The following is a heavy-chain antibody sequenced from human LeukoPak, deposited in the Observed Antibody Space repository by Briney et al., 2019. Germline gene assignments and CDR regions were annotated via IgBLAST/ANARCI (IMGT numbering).Heavy chain of an antibody. CDR3: ARGKSRPNPGEYFDWLLCDY. J-gene: IGHJ4*02. Sequence: GASVKVSCKASGYTFTGYYMHWVRQAPGQGLEWMGWINPNSGGTNYAQKFQGWVTMTRDTSISTAYMELSRLRSDDTAVYYCARGKSRPNPGEYFDWLLCDYWGQGTLVTVSS. CDR1: GYTFTGYY. D-gene: IGHD3-9*01. CDR2: INPNSGGT. V-gene: IGHV1-2*04.